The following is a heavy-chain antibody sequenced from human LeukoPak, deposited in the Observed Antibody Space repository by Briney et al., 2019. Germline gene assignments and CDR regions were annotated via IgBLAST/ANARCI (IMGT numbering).Heavy chain of an antibody. CDR3: AKVEGYYDSSGYRTRAVDY. D-gene: IGHD3-22*01. V-gene: IGHV3-23*01. J-gene: IGHJ4*02. CDR2: ISGSGGST. Sequence: PGGSLRLSCAASGFTFSSYAMSWVGQAPGKGLEWVSAISGSGGSTYYADSVKGRFTISRDNSKNTLYLQMNSLRAEDTAVYYCAKVEGYYDSSGYRTRAVDYWGQGTLVTVSS. CDR1: GFTFSSYA.